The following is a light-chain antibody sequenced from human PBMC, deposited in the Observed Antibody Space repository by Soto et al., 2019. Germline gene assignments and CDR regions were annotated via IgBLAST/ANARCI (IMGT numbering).Light chain of an antibody. V-gene: IGKV1-39*01. CDR1: QSISTF. CDR2: GAS. CDR3: QHRSSWPGA. Sequence: DIQMTQSPSSLSASVGDRVTITCRASQSISTFLNWYQQIPGKAPRLLIYGASSLQSGVPVRFSGSGSGTDFTLTISSLEPEDFAVYYCQHRSSWPGAFGPGTKVDIK. J-gene: IGKJ3*01.